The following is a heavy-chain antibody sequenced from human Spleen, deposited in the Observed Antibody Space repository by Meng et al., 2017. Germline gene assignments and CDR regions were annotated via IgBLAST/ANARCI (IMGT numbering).Heavy chain of an antibody. D-gene: IGHD6-13*01. CDR1: GYTFAAYW. CDR2: INPKSGDT. CDR3: ARDEDISAAGKLFGDY. Sequence: QGQLVQSGPEVKKPGASVKLSCKPSGYTFAAYWIHWLRQAPGQGLEWMGRINPKSGDTHYAQRFQGRVTMTGDTSISTAYMELSGLRSDDTAMYYCARDEDISAAGKLFGDYWGQGTLVTVSS. J-gene: IGHJ4*02. V-gene: IGHV1-2*06.